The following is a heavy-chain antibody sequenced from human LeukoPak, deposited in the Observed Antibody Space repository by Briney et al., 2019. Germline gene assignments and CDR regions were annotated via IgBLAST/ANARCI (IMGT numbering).Heavy chain of an antibody. Sequence: GGSLRLSCAASGFSNFGMNWVRQAPGKGLEWVALISYDGNKRYHADSVKGRFTISRDNSKNTLYLQMNSLRAEDTAVYYCAKVGFYSSSWYRSYFDYWGQGTLVTVSS. CDR2: ISYDGNKR. V-gene: IGHV3-30*18. CDR3: AKVGFYSSSWYRSYFDY. J-gene: IGHJ4*02. D-gene: IGHD6-13*01. CDR1: GFSNFG.